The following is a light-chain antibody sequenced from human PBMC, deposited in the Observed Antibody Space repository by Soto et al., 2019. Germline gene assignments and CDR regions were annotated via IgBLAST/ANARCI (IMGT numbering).Light chain of an antibody. J-gene: IGKJ2*01. Sequence: VLTQSPGALSLSPGERATLSCRASQSVTNNYLAWYQKKPGQAPRVLISGASNRATGTPDRFSGSGSGTDFTLTISRLEPEDFAVYYCQQYARSPFTFGQGTELEIK. V-gene: IGKV3-20*01. CDR2: GAS. CDR3: QQYARSPFT. CDR1: QSVTNNY.